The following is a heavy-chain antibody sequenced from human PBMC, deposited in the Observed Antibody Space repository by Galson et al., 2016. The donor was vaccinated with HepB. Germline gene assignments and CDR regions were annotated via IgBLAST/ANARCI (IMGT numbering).Heavy chain of an antibody. CDR3: ARDDFWSAYYY. Sequence: SETLSLTCTVSDGFISGESWSWIRQPPGKGLEWIGYMSSSGSTNYNPSLKSRVTISIDISKNQISLKLTSVTSADTAVYYCARDDFWSAYYYWGQGTLVTVSS. V-gene: IGHV4-59*01. CDR1: DGFISGES. CDR2: MSSSGST. D-gene: IGHD3-3*01. J-gene: IGHJ4*02.